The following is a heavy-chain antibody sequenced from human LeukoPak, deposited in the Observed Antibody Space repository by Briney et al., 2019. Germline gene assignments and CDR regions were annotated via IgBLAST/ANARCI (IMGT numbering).Heavy chain of an antibody. CDR1: GFTFSSYG. CDR2: ISYDGSNK. V-gene: IGHV3-30*18. J-gene: IGHJ4*02. D-gene: IGHD3-22*01. Sequence: GRSLRLSCAASGFTFSSYGMHWVRQAPGKGLEWVAVISYDGSNKYYADSVKGRFTISRDNSKNTLYLQMNSLRAEDTAVYYCAKDRAYYYDSSGYYYPGGNWGQGTLVTVSS. CDR3: AKDRAYYYDSSGYYYPGGN.